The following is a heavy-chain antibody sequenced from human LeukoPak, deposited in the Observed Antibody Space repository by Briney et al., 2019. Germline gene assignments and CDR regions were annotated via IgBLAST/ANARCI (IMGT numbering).Heavy chain of an antibody. Sequence: PSETLSFTCTVSGGSNGSFYWSGIRQPPGKALEWIGFIYYSGSTNYNPSLKSRVTMSVDTSKNQFSLKLSSVTAADTALYYCARGGRYYDYWGQGTLVTVSS. V-gene: IGHV4-59*01. CDR2: IYYSGST. CDR1: GGSNGSFY. J-gene: IGHJ4*02. D-gene: IGHD3-16*01. CDR3: ARGGRYYDY.